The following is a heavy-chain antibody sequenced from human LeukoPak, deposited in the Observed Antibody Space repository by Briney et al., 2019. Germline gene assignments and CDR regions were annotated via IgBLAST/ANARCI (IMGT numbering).Heavy chain of an antibody. D-gene: IGHD6-13*01. V-gene: IGHV1-8*01. CDR1: GYSFANFD. CDR3: ACYIPGAGIDI. J-gene: IGHJ3*02. CDR2: IKPEYT. Sequence: ASVKVSCKASGYSFANFDINWVRQATGQGLEWVGFIKPEYTGYARRFQGRVTMTMNTSMRTAYMELSSLRSEDTAVYYCACYIPGAGIDIWGQGTMVTVSS.